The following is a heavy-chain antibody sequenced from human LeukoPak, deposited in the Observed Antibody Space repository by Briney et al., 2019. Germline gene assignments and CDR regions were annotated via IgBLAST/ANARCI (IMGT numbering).Heavy chain of an antibody. Sequence: GGSLRLSCAASGFTFSSNAMSWVRQAPGKGLEWVSAISGSGGSAFYADSVKGRFTISRDNSKNTLYLQMNSLRAEDTAVYYCAKDLGTTVTTGWFEPWGQGTLFTVSS. CDR3: AKDLGTTVTTGWFEP. J-gene: IGHJ5*02. CDR2: ISGSGGSA. D-gene: IGHD4-17*01. V-gene: IGHV3-23*01. CDR1: GFTFSSNA.